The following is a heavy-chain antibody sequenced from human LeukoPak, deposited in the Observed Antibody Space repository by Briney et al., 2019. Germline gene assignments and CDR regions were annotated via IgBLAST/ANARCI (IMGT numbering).Heavy chain of an antibody. V-gene: IGHV4-39*07. CDR2: IYYSGST. Sequence: SETLSLTCTVSGGSISSSSYYWGWIRQPPGKGLEWIGSIYYSGSTNYNPSLKSRVTISVDTSKNQFSLKLSSVTAADTAVYYCARVSWFPGTSYYYMDVWGKGTPVTVSS. D-gene: IGHD1-1*01. J-gene: IGHJ6*03. CDR3: ARVSWFPGTSYYYMDV. CDR1: GGSISSSSYY.